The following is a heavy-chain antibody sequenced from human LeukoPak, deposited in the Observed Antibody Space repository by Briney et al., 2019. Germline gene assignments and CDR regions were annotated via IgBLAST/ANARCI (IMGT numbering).Heavy chain of an antibody. CDR1: GDTGDTFIRYG. Sequence: ASVKVSCKASGDTGDTFIRYGFTWVRQAPGQGLEWMGWISAYNGHTKYAQKFQGRITMTTDSSTSTAYMDLRSLRSDDTAVYYCVRYSDSSGIPDYWGQGTLVIVSS. V-gene: IGHV1-18*01. D-gene: IGHD6-19*01. CDR2: ISAYNGHT. J-gene: IGHJ4*02. CDR3: VRYSDSSGIPDY.